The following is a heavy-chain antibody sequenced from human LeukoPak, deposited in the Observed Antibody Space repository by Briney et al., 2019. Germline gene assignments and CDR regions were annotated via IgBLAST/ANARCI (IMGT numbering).Heavy chain of an antibody. Sequence: SQSLSLTCAISGDSVSSNGSAWNWIRQSPSRGLEWLGRTYYRSKWYNDYAVSVKSRITINPDTFKNQFSLRLNPVPLEDTAVYYCERGRWFGELSSNWFDPWGQGNLVTVSS. CDR2: TYYRSKWYN. V-gene: IGHV6-1*01. CDR3: ERGRWFGELSSNWFDP. CDR1: GDSVSSNGSA. D-gene: IGHD3-10*01. J-gene: IGHJ5*02.